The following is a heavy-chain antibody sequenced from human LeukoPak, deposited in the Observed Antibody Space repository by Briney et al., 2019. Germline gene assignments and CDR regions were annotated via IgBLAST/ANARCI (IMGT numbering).Heavy chain of an antibody. V-gene: IGHV3-48*01. Sequence: PGGSLRLSCAASGFTFSSYSMNWVRQAPGKGLEWVSYISSSSSTIYYADSVKGRFTISRDNAKNSLYLQMNSLRAEDTAVYYCARDWLVPDYGDYGVFDYWGQGTLVTVSS. D-gene: IGHD4-17*01. CDR2: ISSSSSTI. J-gene: IGHJ4*02. CDR1: GFTFSSYS. CDR3: ARDWLVPDYGDYGVFDY.